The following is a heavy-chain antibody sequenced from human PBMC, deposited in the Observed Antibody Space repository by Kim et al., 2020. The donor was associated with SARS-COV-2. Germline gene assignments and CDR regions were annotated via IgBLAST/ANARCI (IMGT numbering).Heavy chain of an antibody. CDR3: ARGHYDILTGYFFLFDY. V-gene: IGHV6-1*01. CDR2: TCYRSKWYN. D-gene: IGHD3-9*01. Sequence: SPTLSLTCAISGDRVSRTSAAWPWIRQSPSRGLEWLGRTCYRSKWYNDYAVSVKSRITINPDTSKNQFSLQLNSVTPEDTAVYYCARGHYDILTGYFFLFDYWGQGTLVTVSS. J-gene: IGHJ4*02. CDR1: GDRVSRTSAA.